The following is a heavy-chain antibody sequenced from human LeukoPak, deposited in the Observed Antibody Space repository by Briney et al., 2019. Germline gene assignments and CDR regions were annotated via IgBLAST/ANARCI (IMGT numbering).Heavy chain of an antibody. CDR2: IYYSGST. D-gene: IGHD4-23*01. Sequence: SETLSLTCTVSGGSISSSSYYWGWIRQPPGKGLECIGTIYYSGSTYYNPSLKSRVTISVDTSKNQFSLRLSSVTAADTAVYYCARELGATVVNYGMDVWGQGTTVTVSS. J-gene: IGHJ6*02. V-gene: IGHV4-39*07. CDR3: ARELGATVVNYGMDV. CDR1: GGSISSSSYY.